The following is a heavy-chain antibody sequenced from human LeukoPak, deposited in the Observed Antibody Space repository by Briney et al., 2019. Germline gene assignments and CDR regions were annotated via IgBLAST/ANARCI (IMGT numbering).Heavy chain of an antibody. J-gene: IGHJ5*02. Sequence: GASVKVSCKVSGYTLTELSMHWVRQAPGKGLEWMGGFDPEDGETIYAQKFQGRVTITADESTSTAYMELSSLRSEDTAVYYCASIPRDGSAPWGQGTLVTVSS. D-gene: IGHD2-21*01. V-gene: IGHV1-24*01. CDR2: FDPEDGET. CDR3: ASIPRDGSAP. CDR1: GYTLTELS.